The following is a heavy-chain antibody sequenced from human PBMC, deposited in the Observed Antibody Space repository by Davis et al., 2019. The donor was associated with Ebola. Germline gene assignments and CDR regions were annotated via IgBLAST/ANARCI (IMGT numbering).Heavy chain of an antibody. J-gene: IGHJ5*02. CDR1: GVSISGGDYH. D-gene: IGHD6-13*01. V-gene: IGHV4-30-4*01. CDR2: IYHNGNT. CDR3: ARGAFSVYSSSWTWDLNWFDP. Sequence: SETLSLTCTVSGVSISGGDYHWIWIRQPPGKGLEWIGYIYHNGNTYYNPSLTSRVTISVDTSKNQFSLKLSSVTAADTAVYYCARGAFSVYSSSWTWDLNWFDPWGQGTLVTVSS.